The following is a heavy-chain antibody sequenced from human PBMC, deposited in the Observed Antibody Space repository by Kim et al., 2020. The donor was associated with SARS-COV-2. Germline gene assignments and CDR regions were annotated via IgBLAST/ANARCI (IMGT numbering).Heavy chain of an antibody. CDR3: AKDIDDYFDY. J-gene: IGHJ4*02. D-gene: IGHD3-16*01. CDR2: IWYDGSNK. CDR1: GFTFSSYA. Sequence: GGSLRLSCAASGFTFSSYAMHWVRQAPGKGLEWVAVIWYDGSNKYYADSVKGRFTISRDNSKNTLYLQMNSLRAEDTAVYYCAKDIDDYFDYWGQGTLVTVSS. V-gene: IGHV3-33*06.